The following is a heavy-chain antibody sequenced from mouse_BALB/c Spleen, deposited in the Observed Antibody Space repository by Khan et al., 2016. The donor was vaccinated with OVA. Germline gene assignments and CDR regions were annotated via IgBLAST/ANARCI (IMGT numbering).Heavy chain of an antibody. J-gene: IGHJ1*01. V-gene: IGHV14-3*02. CDR3: ARPSYDPRDFEV. CDR2: IAPANGNT. CDR1: GFNIKDTY. Sequence: EVQLQESGAELVKPGASVKLSCTASGFNIKDTYLHWVKQRPEQGLEWIGRIAPANGNTQYDPKFQGKAAITSATSSTTSFLQLNSLTSEDTAVYSCARPSYDPRDFEVWGAGTTVTVSS. D-gene: IGHD2-3*01.